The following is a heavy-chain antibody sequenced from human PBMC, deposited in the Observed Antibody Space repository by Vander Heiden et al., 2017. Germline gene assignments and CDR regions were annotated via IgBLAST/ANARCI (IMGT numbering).Heavy chain of an antibody. Sequence: QVQLVQSGAEVKKPGSSVKVSCKASGCTFSSYAISWVRQAPGQGLEWMGGIIPIFGTANYAQKFQGRVTITADESTSTAYMELSSLRSEDTAVYYCARLSTTKEGGWFDPWGQGTLVTVSS. D-gene: IGHD1-26*01. V-gene: IGHV1-69*01. CDR1: GCTFSSYA. J-gene: IGHJ5*02. CDR2: IIPIFGTA. CDR3: ARLSTTKEGGWFDP.